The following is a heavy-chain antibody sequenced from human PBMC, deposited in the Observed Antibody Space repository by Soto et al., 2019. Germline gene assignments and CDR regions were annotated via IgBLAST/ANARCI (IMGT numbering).Heavy chain of an antibody. CDR2: ISGGGYTT. CDR1: GFTFSSYA. V-gene: IGHV3-23*01. D-gene: IGHD6-19*01. J-gene: IGHJ4*02. Sequence: EVLLLESGGGLVQPGGSLRLSCAASGFTFSSYAMSWVRQAPGKGLEWVSGISGGGYTTYYADSVKGRFTISRDNSKNTLSLQVNSLRDENTAVYFCAKQAEYISDPFDYWGQGTLVTVSS. CDR3: AKQAEYISDPFDY.